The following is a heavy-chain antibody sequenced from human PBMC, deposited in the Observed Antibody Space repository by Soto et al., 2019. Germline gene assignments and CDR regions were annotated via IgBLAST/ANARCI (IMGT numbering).Heavy chain of an antibody. V-gene: IGHV4-59*01. CDR1: GGSISSYY. CDR3: ARVRVWVRGVIGWFDP. Sequence: PSETLSLTCTVSGGSISSYYWSWIRQPPGKGLEWIGYIYYSGSTNYNPSLKSRVTISVDTSKNQFSLKLSSVTAADTAVFYCARVRVWVRGVIGWFDPWGQGTLVTVSS. CDR2: IYYSGST. J-gene: IGHJ5*02. D-gene: IGHD3-10*01.